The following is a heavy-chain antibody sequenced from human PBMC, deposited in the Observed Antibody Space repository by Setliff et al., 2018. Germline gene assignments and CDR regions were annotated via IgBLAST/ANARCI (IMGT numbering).Heavy chain of an antibody. V-gene: IGHV1-18*01. CDR3: ARGPLDFVVTPAAAKFDY. CDR2: IRPHNGNT. Sequence: GASVKVSCKASGYTFTNYGITWVRQAPGQGLEWMGWIRPHNGNTAYAQKFQGRVTMTIDTLTSTAYMELRSLRSDDTAVYYCARGPLDFVVTPAAAKFDYWGQGTLVTVSS. D-gene: IGHD2-2*01. J-gene: IGHJ4*02. CDR1: GYTFTNYG.